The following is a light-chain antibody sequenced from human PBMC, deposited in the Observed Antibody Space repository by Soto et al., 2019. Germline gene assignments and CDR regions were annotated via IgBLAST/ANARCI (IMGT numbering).Light chain of an antibody. CDR3: SSYSSSSTLVV. Sequence: QSALTQPASVSGSPGQSITISCTGTSSDVGDYNYVSWYQQHPGKAPKLMIYDVNNRPSGVSNRFSGSKSGNTASLTISGLQAEDEADYYCSSYSSSSTLVVFGGGTQLTVL. J-gene: IGLJ2*01. V-gene: IGLV2-14*01. CDR2: DVN. CDR1: SSDVGDYNY.